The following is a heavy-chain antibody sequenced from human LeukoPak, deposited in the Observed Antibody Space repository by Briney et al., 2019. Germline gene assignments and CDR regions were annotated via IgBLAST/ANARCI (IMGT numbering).Heavy chain of an antibody. J-gene: IGHJ4*02. Sequence: SETLSLTCAVSGASISNYFWSWIRQPPGEGLEWIAYIYYTGSTNYNPSLKSRVTISIDTSKNQFSLKLSSVTAADTAVYYCAGHRAVTTEGFDYWGQGTLVTVSS. CDR2: IYYTGST. V-gene: IGHV4-59*08. CDR3: AGHRAVTTEGFDY. D-gene: IGHD4-17*01. CDR1: GASISNYF.